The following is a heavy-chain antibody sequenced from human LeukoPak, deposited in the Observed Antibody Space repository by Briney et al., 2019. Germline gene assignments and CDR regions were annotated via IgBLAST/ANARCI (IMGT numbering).Heavy chain of an antibody. Sequence: SETLSLTCIVSGGSISSYYWSWIRQPPGKGLEWIGYIYYSGSTNYNPSLKSRVTISVDTSKNHFSLKLSSVTAADTAVYYCARVGGIAGRWVFDYWGQGTLVTVSS. D-gene: IGHD6-13*01. CDR1: GGSISSYY. J-gene: IGHJ4*02. CDR3: ARVGGIAGRWVFDY. V-gene: IGHV4-59*01. CDR2: IYYSGST.